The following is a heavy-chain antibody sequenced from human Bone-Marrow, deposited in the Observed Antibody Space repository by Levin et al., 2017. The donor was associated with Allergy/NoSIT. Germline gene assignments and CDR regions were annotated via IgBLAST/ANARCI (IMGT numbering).Heavy chain of an antibody. CDR1: GFTFSDYY. D-gene: IGHD2-2*01. Sequence: PGESLKISCAASGFTFSDYYMSWIRQAPGKGLEWVSYISSSSSYTNYADSVKGRFTISRDNAKNSLYLQMNSLRAEDTAVYYCARVGSTSCSPSGAARQNGYYFDYWGQGTLVTVSS. CDR2: ISSSSSYT. V-gene: IGHV3-11*06. CDR3: ARVGSTSCSPSGAARQNGYYFDY. J-gene: IGHJ4*02.